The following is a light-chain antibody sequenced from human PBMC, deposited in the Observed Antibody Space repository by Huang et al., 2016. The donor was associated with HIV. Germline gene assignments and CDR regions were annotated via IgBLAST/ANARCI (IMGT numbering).Light chain of an antibody. CDR1: QGISDS. CDR2: AAS. Sequence: DIQMTQSPSSLSASVGDRVTITCRASQGISDSLAWYQQKSGRPPKVLVYAASTLESGVPSRFLGSGSGTDHTLTISSLQPEDLATYYCQQYFDTIPTFGGGTKVEIK. J-gene: IGKJ4*01. CDR3: QQYFDTIPT. V-gene: IGKV1-NL1*01.